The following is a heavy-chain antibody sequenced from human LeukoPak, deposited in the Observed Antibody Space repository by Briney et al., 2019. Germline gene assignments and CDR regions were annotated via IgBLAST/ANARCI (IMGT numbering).Heavy chain of an antibody. D-gene: IGHD2-15*01. J-gene: IGHJ4*02. CDR2: ITNNGNTT. CDR1: GFTFSSYA. CDR3: ATLRLSDHFDY. Sequence: GGSLRLSCAASGFTFSSYAMNWVRLSPGKGLEWVSAITNNGNTTYYADSVKGRFTISRDNSKNTLYLQMSSLRAEDTAVYYCATLRLSDHFDYWGQGTLVTVSS. V-gene: IGHV3-23*05.